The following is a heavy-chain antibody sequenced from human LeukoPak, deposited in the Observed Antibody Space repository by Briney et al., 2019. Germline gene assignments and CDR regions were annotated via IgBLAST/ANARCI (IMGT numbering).Heavy chain of an antibody. J-gene: IGHJ4*02. V-gene: IGHV3-30*03. Sequence: PGRSLRLSCAASGFTFSSYGMHWVRQAPGKGLEWVAVISYDGSNKYYADSVKGRFTISRDNSKNTLYLQMNSLRAEDTAVYYCARGGGCHRTNCYWADYWGQGTLVTVSS. CDR1: GFTFSSYG. D-gene: IGHD2-2*01. CDR3: ARGGGCHRTNCYWADY. CDR2: ISYDGSNK.